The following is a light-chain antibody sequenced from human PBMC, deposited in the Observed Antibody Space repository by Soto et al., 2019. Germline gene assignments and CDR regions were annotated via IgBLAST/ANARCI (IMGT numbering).Light chain of an antibody. V-gene: IGKV1-27*01. CDR2: GAS. Sequence: DIQMTQSPSSLSASVGERVTITCRASQGIGNYLAWYQHKPGKVPKLLIYGASTLQSRVPSRFSGGGSGTEFTLTISGLQIEDLATYYCQVYNNGPPGFGQGTRLEI. CDR3: QVYNNGPPG. J-gene: IGKJ5*01. CDR1: QGIGNY.